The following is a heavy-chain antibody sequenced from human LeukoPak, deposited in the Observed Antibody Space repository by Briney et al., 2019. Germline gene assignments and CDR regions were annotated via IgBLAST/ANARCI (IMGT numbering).Heavy chain of an antibody. J-gene: IGHJ4*02. CDR1: GGSVSSGSYY. CDR3: ARDPGGYSYGSYYFDY. V-gene: IGHV4-61*01. D-gene: IGHD5-18*01. CDR2: IYYSGST. Sequence: ETLSLTCTVSGGSVSSGSYYWSWIRQPPGKGLEWIGYIYYSGSTNYNPSLKSRVTISVDTSKNQFSPKLSSVTAADTAVYYCARDPGGYSYGSYYFDYWGQGTLVTVSS.